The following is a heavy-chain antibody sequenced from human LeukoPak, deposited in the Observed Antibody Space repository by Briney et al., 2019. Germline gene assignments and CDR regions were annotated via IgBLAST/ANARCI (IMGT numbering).Heavy chain of an antibody. CDR1: GFTFSSYA. J-gene: IGHJ4*02. CDR3: AKDRGLEFVPITYFDS. Sequence: GGSLTLSCAASGFTFSSYAMTWVRQAPGKGLEWVSAISTGGGNTYDADSVKGRFTISRDNSKNTLYLQMNSLRAEDTAVYYCAKDRGLEFVPITYFDSWGQGTLVPVSS. V-gene: IGHV3-23*01. D-gene: IGHD1-14*01. CDR2: ISTGGGNT.